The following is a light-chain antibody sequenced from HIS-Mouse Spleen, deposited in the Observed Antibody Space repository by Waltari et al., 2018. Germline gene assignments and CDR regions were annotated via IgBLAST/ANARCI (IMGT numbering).Light chain of an antibody. J-gene: IGLJ3*02. CDR1: SSDVGGYNS. Sequence: QSALTQPASVSGSPGQSIPTSCTGTSSDVGGYNSVSWYQQHPGNAPKLMIYEVSNRPSGVSNRFSGSKSGNTASLTISGLQAEDEADYYCSSYTSSSTWVFGGGTKLTVL. V-gene: IGLV2-14*01. CDR3: SSYTSSSTWV. CDR2: EVS.